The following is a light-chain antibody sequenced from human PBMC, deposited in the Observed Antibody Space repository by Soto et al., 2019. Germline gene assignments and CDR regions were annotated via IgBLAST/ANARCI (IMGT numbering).Light chain of an antibody. CDR2: DAS. J-gene: IGKJ1*01. Sequence: EIVLTQSPATLSLSPGERATLSCRASQSVSSYLAWYQQKPGQAPRLLIYDASNRATGIPARFSGSGSGTDFTLTISSLEPEDFAVYYCQQRSNWPRWTFGQGPKVDIK. CDR1: QSVSSY. CDR3: QQRSNWPRWT. V-gene: IGKV3-11*01.